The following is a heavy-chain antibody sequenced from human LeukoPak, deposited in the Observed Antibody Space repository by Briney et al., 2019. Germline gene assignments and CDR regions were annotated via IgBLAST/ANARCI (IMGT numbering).Heavy chain of an antibody. CDR2: IITIFGTA. V-gene: IGHV1-69*05. J-gene: IGHJ1*01. CDR1: GGTFSSYA. CDR3: ARGPGYCSGGSCYSGLAEYFQH. Sequence: EASVKVSCKASGGTFSSYAISWVRQAPGQGLEWMGRIITIFGTANYAQKFQGRVTITTDESTSTAYMELSSLRSEDTAVYYCARGPGYCSGGSCYSGLAEYFQHWGQGTLVTVSS. D-gene: IGHD2-15*01.